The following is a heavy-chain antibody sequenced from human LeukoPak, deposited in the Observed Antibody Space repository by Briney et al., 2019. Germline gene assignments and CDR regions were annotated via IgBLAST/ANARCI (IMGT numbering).Heavy chain of an antibody. J-gene: IGHJ4*02. CDR3: ARQLYGSDY. V-gene: IGHV4-39*01. Sequence: PSETLSLTCTVSGGSISSSSYYWGWIRQPPGKRLELIGSIYYSGSTYYNPSLKSRVTISVDTSKNQSSLNLSSVTAADTAVYYCARQLYGSDYWGQGTLVTVSS. CDR2: IYYSGST. CDR1: GGSISSSSYY. D-gene: IGHD4-17*01.